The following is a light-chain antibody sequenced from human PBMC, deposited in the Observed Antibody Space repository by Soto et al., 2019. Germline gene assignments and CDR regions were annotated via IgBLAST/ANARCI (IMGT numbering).Light chain of an antibody. V-gene: IGKV3-15*01. J-gene: IGKJ2*01. CDR3: PQYNNWRSYT. CDR2: GAS. Sequence: EVVMTQSLASLSVSLGERATLSCRASQSMSSNLAWYQTTPGQAPRLLICGASPRATGLPDRFRGSGSGTDFPLTIRSLPSEDFAVYVCPQYNNWRSYTLGQRTKVDI. CDR1: QSMSSN.